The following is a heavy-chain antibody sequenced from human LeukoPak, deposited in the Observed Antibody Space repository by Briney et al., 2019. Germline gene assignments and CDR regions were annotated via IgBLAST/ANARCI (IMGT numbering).Heavy chain of an antibody. CDR1: GFTFSDYY. J-gene: IGHJ4*02. V-gene: IGHV3-72*01. CDR3: ARRGDRDSRGYYLDVDY. CDR2: SRDRAHSYST. Sequence: GGSLRLSCAASGFTFSDYYMDWVRQAPGKGLEWVGRSRDRAHSYSTEYAASVKGRFTISRDDSKNLLYLQMNSLKIEDTAVYYCARRGDRDSRGYYLDVDYWGQGTLVTVSS. D-gene: IGHD3-22*01.